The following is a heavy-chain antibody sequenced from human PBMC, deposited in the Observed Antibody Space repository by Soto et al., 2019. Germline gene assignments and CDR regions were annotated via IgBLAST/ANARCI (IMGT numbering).Heavy chain of an antibody. V-gene: IGHV3-7*03. CDR1: GLTFSGYW. D-gene: IGHD3-3*01. J-gene: IGHJ3*02. CDR2: IKQDGSEK. Sequence: GGSLRLSCAASGLTFSGYWMSWVRQAPGRGLEWVANIKQDGSEKNYVESVKARSTISRDNAKNSVYLQMNSLRAEDTAVYYCARATIFSAFDMWGQGTMVTVSS. CDR3: ARATIFSAFDM.